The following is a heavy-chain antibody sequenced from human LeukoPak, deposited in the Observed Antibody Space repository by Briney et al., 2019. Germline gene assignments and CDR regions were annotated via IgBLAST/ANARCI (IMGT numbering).Heavy chain of an antibody. J-gene: IGHJ3*02. CDR2: ISGSGGSA. CDR3: AKVWIAVSGAFDI. D-gene: IGHD6-19*01. CDR1: GFTFSSYA. Sequence: GGTLRLSCAASGFTFSSYAMSWVRQAPGKGLGWVSAISGSGGSAYYADSVKGRFTISRDNSKNTLYLQMNSLRAEDTAVYYCAKVWIAVSGAFDIWGQGTMATVSS. V-gene: IGHV3-23*01.